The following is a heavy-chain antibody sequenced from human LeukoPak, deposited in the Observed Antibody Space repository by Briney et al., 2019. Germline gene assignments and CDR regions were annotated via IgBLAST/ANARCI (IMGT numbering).Heavy chain of an antibody. V-gene: IGHV1-3*01. Sequence: ASVKVSCKASGYTFTNYVIHWVRRAPGQRPEWMGWINVGYGDTKYSQKFQGRVTIARDTSASTAYMELSSLRSEDTAVYYCATFSWLLFAFGIRGQGTMVTVSS. CDR1: GYTFTNYV. CDR3: ATFSWLLFAFGI. CDR2: INVGYGDT. J-gene: IGHJ3*02. D-gene: IGHD3-3*01.